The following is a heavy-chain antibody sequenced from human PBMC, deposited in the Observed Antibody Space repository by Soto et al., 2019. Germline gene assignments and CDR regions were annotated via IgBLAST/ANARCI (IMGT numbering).Heavy chain of an antibody. CDR2: IYYSGST. D-gene: IGHD1-1*01. CDR1: GGSISSDDYY. CDR3: VRGTRKPVGNSYYGMDV. V-gene: IGHV4-30-4*01. Sequence: QVQLQESGPGLVKPSQTLSLTCTVSGGSISSDDYYWSWIRQPPGKGLEWIGYIYYSGSTYYNPXLQSRLTISAXXSXTXXSLNLRSVTAADTAVYYWVRGTRKPVGNSYYGMDVWGQGTTVTVSS. J-gene: IGHJ6*02.